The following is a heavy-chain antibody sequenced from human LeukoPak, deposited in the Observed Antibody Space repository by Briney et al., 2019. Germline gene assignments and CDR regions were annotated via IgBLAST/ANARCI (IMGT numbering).Heavy chain of an antibody. CDR1: GDSISSYY. J-gene: IGHJ4*02. CDR2: IYYTGTT. D-gene: IGHD1-7*01. Sequence: SETLSLTCTVSGDSISSYYWSWIRQPPGKGLEWIGYIYYTGTTNYNPSLKSRLTISVDTSKSQFSLRLSSVTAADTAVYYCARRLTTGTNYYCGQGTLVTVSS. V-gene: IGHV4-59*08. CDR3: ARRLTTGTNYY.